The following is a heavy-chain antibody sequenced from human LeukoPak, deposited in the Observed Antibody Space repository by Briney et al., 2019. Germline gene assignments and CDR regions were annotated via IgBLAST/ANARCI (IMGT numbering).Heavy chain of an antibody. CDR2: ISDSDGTT. Sequence: GGSLRLSCAASGFAFMNYAMSWVRQAPGKGLEWVSSISDSDGTTYYADSVKGRFTISRDNAKNSLYLQMNSLRAEDTAVYYCARVGVSRSGYWGQGTLVTVSS. J-gene: IGHJ4*02. V-gene: IGHV3-23*01. D-gene: IGHD3-16*01. CDR1: GFAFMNYA. CDR3: ARVGVSRSGY.